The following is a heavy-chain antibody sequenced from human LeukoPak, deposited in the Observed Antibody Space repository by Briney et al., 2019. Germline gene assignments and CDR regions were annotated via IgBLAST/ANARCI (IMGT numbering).Heavy chain of an antibody. Sequence: SETLSLTCTVSGGSISSSSYYWGWIRQPPGKGLEWIGSIYYSGSTYYNPSLKSRVTISVDTSKNQFSLKLSSVTAADTAVYYWAREFRSIAAAGTFYYYYMDVWGKGTTVTVSS. CDR1: GGSISSSSYY. CDR2: IYYSGST. CDR3: AREFRSIAAAGTFYYYYMDV. D-gene: IGHD6-13*01. J-gene: IGHJ6*03. V-gene: IGHV4-39*07.